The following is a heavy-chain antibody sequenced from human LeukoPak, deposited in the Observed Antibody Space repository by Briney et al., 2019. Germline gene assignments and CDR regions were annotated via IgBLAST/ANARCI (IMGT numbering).Heavy chain of an antibody. Sequence: GGSLRLSCAASGFTFSSYSMNWVRQAPGKGLEWVSSISSSSYIYYADSVKGRFTISRDNAKNSLYLQMNSLRAEDTAVYYCARLEQPLVYDFWTSPEVIDYWGQGTLVTVSS. CDR2: ISSSSYI. V-gene: IGHV3-21*01. CDR3: ARLEQPLVYDFWTSPEVIDY. D-gene: IGHD3-3*01. CDR1: GFTFSSYS. J-gene: IGHJ4*02.